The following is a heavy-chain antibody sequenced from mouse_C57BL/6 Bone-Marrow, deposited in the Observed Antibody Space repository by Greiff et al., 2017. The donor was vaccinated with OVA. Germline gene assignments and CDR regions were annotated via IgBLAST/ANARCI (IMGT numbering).Heavy chain of an antibody. J-gene: IGHJ4*01. Sequence: VQLQQSGAELVKPGASVKLSCKASGYTFTEYTIHWVKQRPGQGLEWIGWFYPGSGSIKYNEKFKDKATLTADKSSSTVYMELSRLTSEDSAVYVCARHVLYDGYPYYAMDYWGQGTSVTVSS. CDR3: ARHVLYDGYPYYAMDY. CDR1: GYTFTEYT. CDR2: FYPGSGSI. D-gene: IGHD2-3*01. V-gene: IGHV1-62-2*01.